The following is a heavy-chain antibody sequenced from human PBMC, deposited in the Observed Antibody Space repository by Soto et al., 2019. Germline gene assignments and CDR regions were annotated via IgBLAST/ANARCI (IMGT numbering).Heavy chain of an antibody. J-gene: IGHJ1*01. D-gene: IGHD4-17*01. Sequence: QITLKESGPTLVKPTQTLTLTCTFSGFSLSTSGVGVGWIRQPPRKALEWLALIYWDNDMRYSPSLQSRLIIAKDRTINHMVLTMTNKDPVETATYYCAHLVSTVTYAGYFQHWGQRTLVTVSS. CDR1: GFSLSTSGVG. CDR2: IYWDNDM. CDR3: AHLVSTVTYAGYFQH. V-gene: IGHV2-5*02.